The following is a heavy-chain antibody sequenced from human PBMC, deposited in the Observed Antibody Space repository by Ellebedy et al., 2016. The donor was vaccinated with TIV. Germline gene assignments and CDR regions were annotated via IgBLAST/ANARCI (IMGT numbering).Heavy chain of an antibody. V-gene: IGHV3-13*01. D-gene: IGHD2-21*01. Sequence: PGGSLRLSCAVSGINFRGYDMNWVRQVPGKGLEWVATIGTSGDTYYPDSVRGRFTISRENARNSLYLQMNSLRPGDTAVYYCVSGCFKGGFDVFDLWGRGTMVTVSS. CDR1: GINFRGYD. CDR2: IGTSGDT. J-gene: IGHJ3*01. CDR3: VSGCFKGGFDVFDL.